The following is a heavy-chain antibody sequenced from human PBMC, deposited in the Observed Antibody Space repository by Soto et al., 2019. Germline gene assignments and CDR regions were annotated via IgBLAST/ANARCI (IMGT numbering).Heavy chain of an antibody. D-gene: IGHD3-16*01. J-gene: IGHJ4*02. CDR3: ARDLGGSHDY. CDR2: IKTDGSVT. Sequence: GSLRLSCAASGFTFSTYWMHWDRQAPGKGLVWVSRIKTDGSVTTYADSVKGRFTISRDNAKNTLYLQMNTLRAEDTAVYYCARDLGGSHDYWGRGTLVTVSS. CDR1: GFTFSTYW. V-gene: IGHV3-74*01.